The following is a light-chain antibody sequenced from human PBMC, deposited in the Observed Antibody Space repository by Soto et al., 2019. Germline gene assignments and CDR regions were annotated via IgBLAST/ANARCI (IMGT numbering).Light chain of an antibody. V-gene: IGKV3-15*01. Sequence: EILMTQYPDTLSVSPGETVTLSCRARQSVRTNLAWYQHKPGQSPRLLIYGASNRASGFPARFSGSGSGTEFTLTISSLQSEDFAVYFCQQYNDNWPTFGQGTKVEIK. CDR1: QSVRTN. CDR2: GAS. CDR3: QQYNDNWPT. J-gene: IGKJ1*01.